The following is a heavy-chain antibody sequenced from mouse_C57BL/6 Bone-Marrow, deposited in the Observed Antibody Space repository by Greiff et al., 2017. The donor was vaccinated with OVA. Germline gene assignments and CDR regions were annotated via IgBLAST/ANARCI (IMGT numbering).Heavy chain of an antibody. J-gene: IGHJ2*01. V-gene: IGHV6-3*01. Sequence: VQLKESGGGLVQPGGSMKLSCVASGFTFSNYWMNWVRQSPEKGLEWVAQIRLKSDNYATHYAESVKGRFTISRDDSKSSVYLQMNNLRAEDTGIYYCTVTAQARWGQGTTLTVSS. D-gene: IGHD3-2*02. CDR2: IRLKSDNYAT. CDR3: TVTAQAR. CDR1: GFTFSNYW.